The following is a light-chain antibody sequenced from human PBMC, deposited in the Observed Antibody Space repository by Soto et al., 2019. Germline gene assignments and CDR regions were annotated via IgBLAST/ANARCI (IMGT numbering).Light chain of an antibody. Sequence: DIQLTQSPSSLSASVGDRVSFTCGASQGIRNDLAWFQQKAGKATRRLIYGASSLQSGVPNRFSGSGSGTEFTLTIDSLQPEDFAVYYCLQYNDYPRTFGQGTKVEMK. CDR1: QGIRND. CDR3: LQYNDYPRT. V-gene: IGKV1-17*01. J-gene: IGKJ1*01. CDR2: GAS.